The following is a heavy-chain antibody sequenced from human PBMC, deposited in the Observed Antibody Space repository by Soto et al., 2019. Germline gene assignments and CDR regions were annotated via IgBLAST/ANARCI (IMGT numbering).Heavy chain of an antibody. CDR2: IKQDGSEK. D-gene: IGHD6-13*01. V-gene: IGHV3-7*01. CDR3: ARIASAGRGWDV. Sequence: EVQLVESGGGLVQPGGSLRLSCAASGFTFSSYWMSWVRQAPVKGLEWVGNIKQDGSEKNYVVFVEGRFTISRDNAENSLYLQMNSLRAEDTAVYYCARIASAGRGWDVWGQGTTVVVSS. J-gene: IGHJ6*02. CDR1: GFTFSSYW.